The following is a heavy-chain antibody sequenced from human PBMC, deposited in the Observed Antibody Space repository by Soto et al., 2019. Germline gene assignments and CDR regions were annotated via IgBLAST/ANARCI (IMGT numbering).Heavy chain of an antibody. CDR3: AACRPPAPYDWFYAMDV. J-gene: IGHJ6*02. V-gene: IGHV3-30*04. Sequence: QVQLVESGGGVVQPGRSLTLSCAASGFTFSSYSMHWVRQAPGKGLEWVAVIWYDGRKKYYADSVKGRFTISRDNSKSTVYLQMNSLRTEDTAVYYCAACRPPAPYDWFYAMDVWGQGTTVSVSS. CDR2: IWYDGRKK. D-gene: IGHD3-9*01. CDR1: GFTFSSYS.